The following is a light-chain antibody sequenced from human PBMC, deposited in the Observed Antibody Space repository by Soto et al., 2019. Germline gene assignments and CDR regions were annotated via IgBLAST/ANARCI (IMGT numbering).Light chain of an antibody. CDR1: QFISNS. J-gene: IGKJ1*01. V-gene: IGKV3-15*01. CDR2: GAS. CDR3: QQSSNWPRT. Sequence: EIVMTQSPATLSVSPGERVTLSRRASQFISNSLAWYQQRPGQPPRLLIYGASTRAAGISARFSGSGSGTEFTLTISSLQSEDFAVYYCQQSSNWPRTVGQGTKVDSK.